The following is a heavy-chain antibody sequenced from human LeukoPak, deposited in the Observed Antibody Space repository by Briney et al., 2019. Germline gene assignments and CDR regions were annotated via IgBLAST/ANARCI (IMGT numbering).Heavy chain of an antibody. J-gene: IGHJ5*02. CDR3: ARGGSVAYNCFDP. CDR2: IYYSGST. V-gene: IGHV4-59*01. Sequence: SQTLSLTCTVSGGSISSYYWGWIRQPPGKGLERIGYIYYSGSTNYNPSLKSRVTISVDTSKNQFSLKLSSVTAADTAVYYCARGGSVAYNCFDPWGQGTLVTVSS. CDR1: GGSISSYY. D-gene: IGHD4-23*01.